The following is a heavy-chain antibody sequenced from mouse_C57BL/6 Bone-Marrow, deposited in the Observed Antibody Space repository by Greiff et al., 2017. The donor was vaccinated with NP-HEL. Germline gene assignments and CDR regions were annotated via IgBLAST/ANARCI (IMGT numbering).Heavy chain of an antibody. D-gene: IGHD4-1*01. J-gene: IGHJ2*01. CDR3: ARHPGFDY. V-gene: IGHV5-12*01. Sequence: EVQVVESGGGLVQPGGSLKLSCAASGFTFSDYYMYWVRQTPEKRLEWVAYISNGGGSTYYPDTVKGRFTISRDNAKNTLYLQMSRLKSEDTAMYYCARHPGFDYWGQGTTLTVSS. CDR2: ISNGGGST. CDR1: GFTFSDYY.